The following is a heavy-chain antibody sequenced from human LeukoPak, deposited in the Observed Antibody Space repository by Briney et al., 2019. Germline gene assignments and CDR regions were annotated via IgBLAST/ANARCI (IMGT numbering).Heavy chain of an antibody. J-gene: IGHJ5*02. V-gene: IGHV1-18*01. Sequence: GESLKVSCKASGYTFTSYGISWVRQAPGQGLEWMGWISAYNGNTNYAQKLQGRVTMTTDTSTSTAYMELRSLRSDDTAVYYCARGYWREVGATTWFDPWGQGTLVTVSS. CDR3: ARGYWREVGATTWFDP. D-gene: IGHD1-26*01. CDR1: GYTFTSYG. CDR2: ISAYNGNT.